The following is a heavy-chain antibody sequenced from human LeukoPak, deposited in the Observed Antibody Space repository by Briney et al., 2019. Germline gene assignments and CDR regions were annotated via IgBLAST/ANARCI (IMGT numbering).Heavy chain of an antibody. J-gene: IGHJ2*01. V-gene: IGHV3-23*01. CDR2: IGDGGGST. D-gene: IGHD2-21*01. CDR3: VKAIPYWYFGL. Sequence: GGSLRLSCAASGFTVTSYDMAWVRQAPGKGLEWVSSIGDGGGSTYADCVKGRFTISRDSSKSTLYLQMNSLRAEDTAIYCCVKAIPYWYFGLWGRGTLVTVSS. CDR1: GFTVTSYD.